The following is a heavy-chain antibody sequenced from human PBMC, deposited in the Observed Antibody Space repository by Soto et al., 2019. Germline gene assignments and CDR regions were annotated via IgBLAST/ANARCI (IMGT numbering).Heavy chain of an antibody. V-gene: IGHV3-23*01. D-gene: IGHD3-10*01. CDR3: AKDEEWFGEYYFDY. Sequence: GGSLRLSCAASGFTFSSYAMSWVRQAPGKGLEWVSAISGSGGSTYYADSVKGRFTISRDNSKNTLYLQMNSLRAEDRAVYYCAKDEEWFGEYYFDYWGQGTLVNVSS. J-gene: IGHJ4*02. CDR1: GFTFSSYA. CDR2: ISGSGGST.